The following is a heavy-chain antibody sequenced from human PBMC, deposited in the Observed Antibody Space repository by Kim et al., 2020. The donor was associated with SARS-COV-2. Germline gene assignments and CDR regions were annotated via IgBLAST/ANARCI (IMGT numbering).Heavy chain of an antibody. D-gene: IGHD2-8*01. Sequence: SETLSLTCAVYGGSFSGYYWSWIRQPPGKGLEWIGEINHSGSTNYNPSLKSRVTISVDTSKNQFSLKLSSVTAADTAVYYCARDPNGVPVYYYYGMDVWGQGTTVTVSS. J-gene: IGHJ6*02. CDR2: INHSGST. CDR1: GGSFSGYY. CDR3: ARDPNGVPVYYYYGMDV. V-gene: IGHV4-34*01.